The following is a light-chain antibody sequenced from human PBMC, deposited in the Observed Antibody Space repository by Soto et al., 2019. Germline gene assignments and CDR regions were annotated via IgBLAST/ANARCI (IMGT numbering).Light chain of an antibody. CDR2: GAS. J-gene: IGKJ1*01. CDR1: QSVSTN. Sequence: EIVMTQSPATLSVSTGERATLSCRASQSVSTNLAWYQHKPGQAPRLLIYGASTRATGIPASFSGSGSGTEFTLTISSLQSEDFAVYYCQQHDDWPRTFGQGTNVDIK. V-gene: IGKV3-15*01. CDR3: QQHDDWPRT.